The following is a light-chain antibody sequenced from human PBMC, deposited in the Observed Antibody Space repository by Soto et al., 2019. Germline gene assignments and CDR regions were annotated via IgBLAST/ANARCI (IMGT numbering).Light chain of an antibody. CDR3: QSYDSSLSGSV. CDR1: RSNIGARYD. Sequence: QSVLTQPPSVSGAPGQRVTISCTGSRSNIGARYDVHWYQQLPGTAPKLLIYGNNNRPSGVPDRFSGSKSGTSASLAITGLQAEDEAEYYCQSYDSSLSGSVFGGGTKVTVL. V-gene: IGLV1-40*01. J-gene: IGLJ2*01. CDR2: GNN.